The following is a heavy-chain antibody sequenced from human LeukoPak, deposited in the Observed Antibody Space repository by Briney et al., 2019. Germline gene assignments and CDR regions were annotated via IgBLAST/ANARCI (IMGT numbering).Heavy chain of an antibody. J-gene: IGHJ4*02. CDR1: GGSISSYY. V-gene: IGHV4-59*01. D-gene: IGHD3-10*01. Sequence: SETLSLTCTVSGGSISSYYWSWIRQPPGKGLEWIGYIYYSGSTNYNPSLKSRVTISVDTSKNQLSLKLSSVTAADTAVYYCARMDYYGSGSYSWGQGTLVTVSS. CDR3: ARMDYYGSGSYS. CDR2: IYYSGST.